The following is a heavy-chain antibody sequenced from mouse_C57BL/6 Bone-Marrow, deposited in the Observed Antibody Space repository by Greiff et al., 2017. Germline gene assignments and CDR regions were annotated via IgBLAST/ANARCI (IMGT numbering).Heavy chain of an antibody. V-gene: IGHV1-64*01. Sequence: QVQLQQSGAELVKPGASVKLSCKASGYTFTSYWMHWVPQTPGQGLEWIGMIHPNSGSTNYNEKFKSQVTLTVDKSSSTAYMQLSRLTSEDSAVYYCARNYSGSNPVYFDYWGQGTTLTVSS. CDR3: ARNYSGSNPVYFDY. D-gene: IGHD1-1*01. J-gene: IGHJ2*01. CDR2: IHPNSGST. CDR1: GYTFTSYW.